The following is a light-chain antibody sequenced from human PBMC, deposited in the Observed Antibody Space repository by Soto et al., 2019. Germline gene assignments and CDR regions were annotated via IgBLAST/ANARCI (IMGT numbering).Light chain of an antibody. Sequence: DIQMTQSPSSLSASEGDRVTITCRASQNIRNYLNWYQQRPGKAPKLLIYAASSLLSGVPSRFGGSGSGPDFTLTIISLQPEDFVTYYCQQSSAAPFTLGQGTKLEIK. V-gene: IGKV1-39*01. J-gene: IGKJ2*01. CDR3: QQSSAAPFT. CDR1: QNIRNY. CDR2: AAS.